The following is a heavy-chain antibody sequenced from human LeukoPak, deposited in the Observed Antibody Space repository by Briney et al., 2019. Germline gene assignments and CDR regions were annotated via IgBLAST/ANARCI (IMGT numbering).Heavy chain of an antibody. D-gene: IGHD3-22*01. CDR3: ARDRDSSGYYPSYYYYYGMDV. CDR2: IKQDGSEK. J-gene: IGHJ6*02. Sequence: PGGSLRLSCAASGFTFSSYWMSWVRHAPGKGLEWVAIIKQDGSEKYYVDSVKGRFTISRDNAKNSLYLQMNSLRAEDTAVYYCARDRDSSGYYPSYYYYYGMDVWGQGTTVTVSS. CDR1: GFTFSSYW. V-gene: IGHV3-7*01.